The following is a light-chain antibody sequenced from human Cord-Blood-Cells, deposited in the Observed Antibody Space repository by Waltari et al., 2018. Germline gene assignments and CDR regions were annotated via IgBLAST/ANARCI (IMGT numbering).Light chain of an antibody. V-gene: IGLV5-45*02. CDR3: MIWHSSAPV. Sequence: QAVLTQPSSLSASPGASASLTCTLRSGINVGTYRLYWYQQQPGSPPQYLLRYKSDSDKQQGSGVPSRFSGSKDASANAGILLISGLQSEDEADYYCMIWHSSAPVFGGGTKLTVL. CDR2: YKSDSDK. J-gene: IGLJ2*01. CDR1: SGINVGTYR.